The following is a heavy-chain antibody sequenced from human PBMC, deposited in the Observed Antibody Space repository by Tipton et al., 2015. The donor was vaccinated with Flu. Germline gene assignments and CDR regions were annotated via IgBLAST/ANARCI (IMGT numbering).Heavy chain of an antibody. CDR1: GDSISSPSYS. D-gene: IGHD5-24*01. J-gene: IGHJ4*02. CDR3: ARAGRDGYNHPFNY. CDR2: IHIGGST. V-gene: IGHV4-61*02. Sequence: TLSLTCSVSGDSISSPSYSWSWIRQSAGKGLEWIGRIHIGGSTDLNPSLKSRVTISVAASKEQFSLKLNSVTAADTAVYYCARAGRDGYNHPFNYWGQGILVTVSS.